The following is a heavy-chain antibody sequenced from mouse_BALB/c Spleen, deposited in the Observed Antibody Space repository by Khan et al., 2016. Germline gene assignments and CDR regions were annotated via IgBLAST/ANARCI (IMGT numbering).Heavy chain of an antibody. D-gene: IGHD1-2*01. J-gene: IGHJ2*01. CDR1: GYSITSGYG. CDR2: ISSSGST. V-gene: IGHV3-2*02. CDR3: ARTARIKY. Sequence: EVQLQESGPGLVKPSQSLSLTCTVTGYSITSGYGWNWIRQFPGNKLEWMGYISSSGSTNYNPSLQSRISITRDTSKHPFFLQLNSVTTEDTATYYYARTARIKYWGQGTTLTVSS.